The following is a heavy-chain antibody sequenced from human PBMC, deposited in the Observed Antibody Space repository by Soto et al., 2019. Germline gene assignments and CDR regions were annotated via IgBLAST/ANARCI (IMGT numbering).Heavy chain of an antibody. J-gene: IGHJ6*03. CDR1: GGSISSSSYY. CDR3: ARTQLFRFLCRYHSYTDF. V-gene: IGHV4-39*01. CDR2: IYYSGST. Sequence: SETLSLTCTVSGGSISSSSYYWGWIRQPPGKGLEWIGSIYYSGSTYYNPSLKSRVTISVDTSKNQFSLKLSSVTAADTAVYYCARTQLFRFLCRYHSYTDFWGKGTTVTVSS. D-gene: IGHD3-3*01.